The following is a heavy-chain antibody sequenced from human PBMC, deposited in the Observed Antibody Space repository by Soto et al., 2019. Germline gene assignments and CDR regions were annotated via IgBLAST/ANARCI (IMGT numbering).Heavy chain of an antibody. J-gene: IGHJ4*02. CDR2: IYYSGST. D-gene: IGHD5-12*01. CDR1: GGSISSGGYY. V-gene: IGHV4-31*03. CDR3: ARDGYNLPFDY. Sequence: PSETLSLTCTVSGGSISSGGYYWSWIRQHPGKGLEWIGYIYYSGSTYYNPSLKSRVTISVDTSKNQFSLRLSSVTAADTAVYYCARDGYNLPFDYWGQGTLVTVS.